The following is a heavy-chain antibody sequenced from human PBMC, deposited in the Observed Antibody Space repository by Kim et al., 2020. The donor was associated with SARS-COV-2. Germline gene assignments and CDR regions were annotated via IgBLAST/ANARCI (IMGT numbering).Heavy chain of an antibody. D-gene: IGHD2-15*01. Sequence: GGSLRLSCAASGFTFGRYGMHWVRQAPGKGLEWVAVISYDGSDEYYADSVKGRLTISRDNSKNTLYLQMNSLRVEDTAVYYCANGPYCSVISCYSDALYWGQGTLVTVSS. CDR1: GFTFGRYG. CDR2: ISYDGSDE. V-gene: IGHV3-30*18. CDR3: ANGPYCSVISCYSDALY. J-gene: IGHJ4*02.